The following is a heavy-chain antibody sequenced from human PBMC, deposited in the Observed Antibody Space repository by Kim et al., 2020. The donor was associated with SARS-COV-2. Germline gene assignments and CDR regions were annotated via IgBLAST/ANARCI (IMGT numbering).Heavy chain of an antibody. D-gene: IGHD2-15*01. CDR1: GFTFSSYS. CDR2: ISSSSSYI. J-gene: IGHJ4*02. Sequence: GGSLRLSCAASGFTFSSYSMNWVRQAPGKGLEWVSSISSSSSYIYYADSVKGRFTISRDNAKNSLYLQMNSLRAEDTAVYYCARDSRGNPKYYFDYWGQGTLVTVSS. CDR3: ARDSRGNPKYYFDY. V-gene: IGHV3-21*01.